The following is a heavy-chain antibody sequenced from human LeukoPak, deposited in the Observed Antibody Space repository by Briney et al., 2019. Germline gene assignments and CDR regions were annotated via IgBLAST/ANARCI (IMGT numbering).Heavy chain of an antibody. CDR3: ARDLGAAGTWAAFDI. V-gene: IGHV1-46*01. CDR1: GYTFTSYY. D-gene: IGHD6-13*01. Sequence: ASVKVSCKASGYTFTSYYMHWVRQAPGQGLEWMGIINPSGGSTSYAQKFQGRVTMTRDTSTSTVYMELSSLRSEDTAVYYCARDLGAAGTWAAFDIWGQGTMVTVSS. J-gene: IGHJ3*02. CDR2: INPSGGST.